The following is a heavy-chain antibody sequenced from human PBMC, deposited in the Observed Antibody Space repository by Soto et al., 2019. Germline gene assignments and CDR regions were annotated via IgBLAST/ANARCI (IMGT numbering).Heavy chain of an antibody. CDR1: GASIDRSNYY. CDR2: INHSGST. V-gene: IGHV4-39*07. Sequence: SETLSLTCTVSGASIDRSNYYWDWIRQPPGKGLEWIGEINHSGSTNYNPSLKSRVTISVDTSKNQFSLKLSSVTAADTAVYYCARGEYYDSSGYYDYWGQGTLVTVSS. CDR3: ARGEYYDSSGYYDY. D-gene: IGHD3-22*01. J-gene: IGHJ4*02.